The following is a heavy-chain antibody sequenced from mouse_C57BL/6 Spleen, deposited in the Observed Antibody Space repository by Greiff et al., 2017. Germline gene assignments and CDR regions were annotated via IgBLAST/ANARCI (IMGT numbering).Heavy chain of an antibody. CDR2: ISSGSSTI. V-gene: IGHV5-17*01. CDR1: GFTFSDYG. Sequence: EVKLMESGGGLVKPGGSLKLSCAASGFTFSDYGMHWVRQAPEKGLEWVAYISSGSSTIYYADTVKGRFTISRDNAKNTLFLQMTSLRSEDTAMYYCARKANYLYYFDYWGQGTTLTVSS. CDR3: ARKANYLYYFDY. D-gene: IGHD1-1*01. J-gene: IGHJ2*01.